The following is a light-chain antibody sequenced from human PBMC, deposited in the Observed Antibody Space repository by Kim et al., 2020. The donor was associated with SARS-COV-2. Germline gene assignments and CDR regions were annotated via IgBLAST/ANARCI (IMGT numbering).Light chain of an antibody. CDR2: GSS. V-gene: IGKV3-20*01. CDR3: KQFDSSGRT. J-gene: IGKJ1*01. Sequence: EIVLTQSPGTLSLSPGERATLSCRASQILSSTSLAWYQQKPGQSPRLLIFGSSSRASGIPDRFSDSGSGTDFTLTISRLESEDFALYYFKQFDSSGRTLGQGTKVDIK. CDR1: QILSSTS.